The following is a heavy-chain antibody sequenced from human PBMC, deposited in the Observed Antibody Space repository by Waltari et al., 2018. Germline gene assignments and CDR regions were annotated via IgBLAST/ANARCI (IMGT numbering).Heavy chain of an antibody. CDR3: QRGDY. Sequence: EVQLVESGGGLVQPGGSLRLSCAASGFTFSNFWMSWARQASGKGLELVANINQDGSGEYYVDSVKGRFPISRDNARNSLYLQMNSLRAEDTAVYYCQRGDYWGQGTLVTVSS. CDR2: INQDGSGE. V-gene: IGHV3-7*04. J-gene: IGHJ4*02. CDR1: GFTFSNFW.